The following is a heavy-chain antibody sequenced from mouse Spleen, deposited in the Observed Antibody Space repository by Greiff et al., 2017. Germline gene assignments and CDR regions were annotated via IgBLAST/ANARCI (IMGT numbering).Heavy chain of an antibody. CDR1: GYTFTSYW. D-gene: IGHD1-1*01. CDR2: IDPSDSET. J-gene: IGHJ3*01. V-gene: IGHV1-52*01. CDR3: ARGYYYGSSYGGFAY. Sequence: QVQLQQPGAELVRPGSSVKLSCKASGYTFTSYWMHWVKQRPIQGLEWIGNIDPSDSETHYNQKFKDKATLTVDKSSSTAYMQLSSLTSEDSAVYYCARGYYYGSSYGGFAYWGQGTLVTVSA.